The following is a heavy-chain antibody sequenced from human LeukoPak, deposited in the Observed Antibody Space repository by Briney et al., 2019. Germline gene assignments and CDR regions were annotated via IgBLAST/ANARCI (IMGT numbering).Heavy chain of an antibody. CDR3: AKHRATAYDAFDI. J-gene: IGHJ3*02. V-gene: IGHV3-23*01. D-gene: IGHD2-21*02. CDR1: VFTFSSYA. Sequence: GGSLRLSCAASVFTFSSYAMSWVRQAPGKGLEWVSALRGSGDTTYNADSVKGRFTIPRDNSKNTLYLQMNSLRAEDTALYYCAKHRATAYDAFDIWGQGTMVTVSS. CDR2: LRGSGDTT.